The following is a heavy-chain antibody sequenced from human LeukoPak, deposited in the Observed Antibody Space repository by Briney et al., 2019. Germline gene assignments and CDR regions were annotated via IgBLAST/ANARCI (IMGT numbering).Heavy chain of an antibody. CDR2: ISPYNTNT. V-gene: IGHV1-18*01. CDR1: GYTFSNYG. D-gene: IGHD3-22*01. Sequence: ASVKVSCKAFGYTFSNYGISWVRQAPGQGLEWMGWISPYNTNTHYAQELQGRVTMTTDTSTSTAYMELRSLRSDDTAVYYCATDLRTYYYDTSGSTLFDYWGQGSLVTVSS. CDR3: ATDLRTYYYDTSGSTLFDY. J-gene: IGHJ4*02.